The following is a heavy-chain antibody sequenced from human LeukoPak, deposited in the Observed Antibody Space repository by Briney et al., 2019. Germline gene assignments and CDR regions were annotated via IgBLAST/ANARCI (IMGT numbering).Heavy chain of an antibody. J-gene: IGHJ5*02. CDR2: IYHSGST. CDR3: ARDAGAQYYDFWSGHNWFDP. V-gene: IGHV4-59*12. CDR1: GGSISSYY. Sequence: PSETLSLTCTVSGGSISSYYWSWIRQPPGKGLEWIGYIYHSGSTYYNPSLKSRVTISVDRSKNQFSLKLSSVTAADTAVYYCARDAGAQYYDFWSGHNWFDPWGQGTLVTVSS. D-gene: IGHD3-3*01.